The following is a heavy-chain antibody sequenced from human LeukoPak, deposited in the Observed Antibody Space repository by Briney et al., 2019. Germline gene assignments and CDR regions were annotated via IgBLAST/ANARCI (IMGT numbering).Heavy chain of an antibody. J-gene: IGHJ4*02. CDR3: SKDGRDYYNSGSYFDY. D-gene: IGHD3-10*01. Sequence: GGSLRLSCAASGFTFSSYGMHWVRQAPGKGLEWVAFIRYDGSNKYYADSVKGRFTISRDNSKNTLYLQLNSLRADDSAVYYWSKDGRDYYNSGSYFDYWGQGTLVTVSS. CDR1: GFTFSSYG. V-gene: IGHV3-30*02. CDR2: IRYDGSNK.